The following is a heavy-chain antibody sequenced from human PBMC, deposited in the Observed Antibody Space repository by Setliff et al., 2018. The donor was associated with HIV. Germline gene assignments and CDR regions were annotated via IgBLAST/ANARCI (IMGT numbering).Heavy chain of an antibody. CDR3: ARQSGYSYGYPTYYFDY. CDR1: GGSVGTYH. J-gene: IGHJ4*02. V-gene: IGHV4-59*08. CDR2: IYRSGTT. D-gene: IGHD5-18*01. Sequence: SETLSLTCSVSGGSVGTYHWSWIRQPPGKGLEWIGYIYRSGTTNYSPPLKSRVTISADPSKNQLYLKLTSVTAADTAVYYCARQSGYSYGYPTYYFDYWGQGTLVTVSS.